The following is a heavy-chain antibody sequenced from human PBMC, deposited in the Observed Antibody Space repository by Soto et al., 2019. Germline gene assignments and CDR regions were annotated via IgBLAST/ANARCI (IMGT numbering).Heavy chain of an antibody. CDR3: AGGIKYGDYSRWFDP. CDR2: MNPNSGNT. V-gene: IGHV1-8*01. CDR1: GYTFTSYD. D-gene: IGHD4-17*01. J-gene: IGHJ5*02. Sequence: QVQLVQSGAEVKKPGASVKVSCKASGYTFTSYDINWVRQATGQGFEYLGWMNPNSGNTGYVKKFQGNATKTRYTPKSTANMERSSLRSEDTAVYYCAGGIKYGDYSRWFDPWGPGTLVTVSS.